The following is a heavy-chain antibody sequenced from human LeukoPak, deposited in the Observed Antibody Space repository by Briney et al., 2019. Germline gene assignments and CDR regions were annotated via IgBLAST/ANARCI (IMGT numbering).Heavy chain of an antibody. D-gene: IGHD3-10*01. CDR1: GGSISSYY. CDR2: IYYSGST. CDR3: ARDRFSGRRGYYGSGSYYMPDFAFDI. J-gene: IGHJ3*02. Sequence: PSETLSLTCTVSGGSISSYYWSWIRQPPGKGLEWIGYIYYSGSTNYNPSLKSRVTISVDTSKNQFSLKLSSVTAADTAVYYCARDRFSGRRGYYGSGSYYMPDFAFDIWGQGTMVTVSS. V-gene: IGHV4-59*01.